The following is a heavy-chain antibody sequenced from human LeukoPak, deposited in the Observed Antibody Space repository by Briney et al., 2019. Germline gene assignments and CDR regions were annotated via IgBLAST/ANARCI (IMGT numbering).Heavy chain of an antibody. V-gene: IGHV4-34*01. CDR1: GGSFSGYY. CDR2: INHSGST. J-gene: IGHJ4*02. CDR3: ARGGGHHSSGCSYTFDF. Sequence: SETESLTCAVYGGSFSGYYWSWIRQPPGKGLEWIGEINHSGSTNYNPSLKSRVTISVDTSKNQFSLKLSSVTAADTAVYYCARGGGHHSSGCSYTFDFWAQGNLVTVSS. D-gene: IGHD3-22*01.